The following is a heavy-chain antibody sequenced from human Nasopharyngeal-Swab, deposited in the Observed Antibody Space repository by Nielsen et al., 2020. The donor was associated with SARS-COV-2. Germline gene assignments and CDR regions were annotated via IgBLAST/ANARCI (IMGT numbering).Heavy chain of an antibody. V-gene: IGHV3-23*01. Sequence: ESLKISYAASGFTLSNFAMSWVRQAPGKGLEWVSVISGDSDSTYYTDSVRGRFTISRDNSKNTLNLQMNNLRAEDTAIYYCAKDRDSGDDSEEYYHYYGMDVWGQGAPVTVSS. CDR2: ISGDSDST. D-gene: IGHD5-12*01. CDR3: AKDRDSGDDSEEYYHYYGMDV. CDR1: GFTLSNFA. J-gene: IGHJ6*02.